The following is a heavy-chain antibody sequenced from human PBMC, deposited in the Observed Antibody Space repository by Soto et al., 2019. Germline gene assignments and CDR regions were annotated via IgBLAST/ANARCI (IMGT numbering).Heavy chain of an antibody. CDR3: ARDWCADGSCYSLFDI. V-gene: IGHV3-33*01. J-gene: IGHJ3*02. CDR2: IWYDESSK. D-gene: IGHD2-15*01. Sequence: QVQLVQSGGGVVQPGTSLRLSCAASGFPFSSYGMHWVRQAPGKGLEWVAVIWYDESSKYYVDSVKGRFTISRDNSKNTLYPQMNRLRAEGTALYYCARDWCADGSCYSLFDIWGQATMVTVSP. CDR1: GFPFSSYG.